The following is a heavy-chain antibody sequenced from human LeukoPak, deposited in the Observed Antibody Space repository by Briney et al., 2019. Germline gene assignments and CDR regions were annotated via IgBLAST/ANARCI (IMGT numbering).Heavy chain of an antibody. Sequence: SETLSLTCTVSGGSISSSYWSWLRQPAGKGLEWIGRFYSSGSTNYSPSLKSRVTISVDTSKNQFSLKLSSVTAADTAVYYCARGDMTKVDYWGQGTLVTVSS. J-gene: IGHJ4*02. CDR1: GGSISSSY. CDR3: ARGDMTKVDY. CDR2: FYSSGST. V-gene: IGHV4-4*07.